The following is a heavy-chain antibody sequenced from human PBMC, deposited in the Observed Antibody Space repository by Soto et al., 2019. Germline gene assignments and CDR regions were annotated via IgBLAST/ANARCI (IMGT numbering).Heavy chain of an antibody. CDR2: ISYDGSNK. V-gene: IGHV3-30*18. J-gene: IGHJ4*02. CDR3: ANAPENFPDY. CDR1: GFTFSSYG. Sequence: QVQLVESGGGVVQPGRSLRLSCAASGFTFSSYGMHWVRPAPGKGLEWVAVISYDGSNKYYADSVKGRFTISRDNSQNTLYLQMNSLRAEDTAVYSCANAPENFPDYWGQGTLVTVSS.